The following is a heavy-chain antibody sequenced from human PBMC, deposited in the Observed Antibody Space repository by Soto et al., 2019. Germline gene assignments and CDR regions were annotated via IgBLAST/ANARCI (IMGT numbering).Heavy chain of an antibody. Sequence: PGGSLRLSCTASGFTFRSYEMNWVRQAPGKGLEWVSHISSSGGTIYYADSVKGRFTISRDNARNSLSLQMNSLRAEDTAVYYCASLVSLRGSYGDYFYGMDVWGQGTTVTVSS. J-gene: IGHJ6*02. V-gene: IGHV3-48*03. D-gene: IGHD6-19*01. CDR2: ISSSGGTI. CDR1: GFTFRSYE. CDR3: ASLVSLRGSYGDYFYGMDV.